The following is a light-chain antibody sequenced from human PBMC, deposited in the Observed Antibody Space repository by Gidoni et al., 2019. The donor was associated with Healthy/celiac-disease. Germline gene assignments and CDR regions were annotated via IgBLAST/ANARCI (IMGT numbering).Light chain of an antibody. V-gene: IGLV3-21*02. Sequence: YVLTQPPPVSTSPGQTARITCGGNNIGSNSVHWYQQKPGQAPVLVVYDDSDRPSGIPERFSGSNSGNTATLTISRVEAGDEADYYCQVWDISSDHPVFGGGTKLTVL. CDR1: NIGSNS. J-gene: IGLJ2*01. CDR2: DDS. CDR3: QVWDISSDHPV.